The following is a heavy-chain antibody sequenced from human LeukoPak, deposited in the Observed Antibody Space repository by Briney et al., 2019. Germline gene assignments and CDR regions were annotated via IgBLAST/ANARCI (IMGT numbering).Heavy chain of an antibody. J-gene: IGHJ6*02. CDR3: ARLDTTLYGMDV. V-gene: IGHV4-59*08. CDR1: GGSISSYY. D-gene: IGHD5-18*01. CDR2: IYYSGST. Sequence: SETLSPTCTVSGGSISSYYWSWIRQPPGKGLEWIGYIYYSGSTNYNPSLKSRVTISVDTSKNQFSLKLSSVTAADTAVYYCARLDTTLYGMDVWGQGTTVTVSS.